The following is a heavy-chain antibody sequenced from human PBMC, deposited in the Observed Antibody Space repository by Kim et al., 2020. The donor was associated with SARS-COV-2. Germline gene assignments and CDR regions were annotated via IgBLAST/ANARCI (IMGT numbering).Heavy chain of an antibody. CDR3: AREGRWGGDSYY. J-gene: IGHJ4*02. D-gene: IGHD4-17*01. CDR2: IIPIFGTA. CDR1: GGTFSSYA. V-gene: IGHV1-69*13. Sequence: SVKVSCKASGGTFSSYAISWVRQAPGQGLEWMGGIIPIFGTANYAQKFQGRVTITADESTSTAYMELSSLRSEDTAVYYCAREGRWGGDSYYWGQGTLVTVSS.